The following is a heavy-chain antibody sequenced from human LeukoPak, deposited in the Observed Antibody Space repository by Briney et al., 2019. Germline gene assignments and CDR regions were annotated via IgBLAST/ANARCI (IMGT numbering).Heavy chain of an antibody. CDR1: GGSISSNSYY. D-gene: IGHD3-22*01. Sequence: SETLSLTCAVSGGSISSNSYYWGWIRQPPGKGLEWIGSVYYSGSTYYNPSLKSRVTISVDTSKIQFSLKLSSVTAADTAVYYCARFSGYPSDAFDIWGQGTMVTVSS. J-gene: IGHJ3*02. CDR2: VYYSGST. CDR3: ARFSGYPSDAFDI. V-gene: IGHV4-39*07.